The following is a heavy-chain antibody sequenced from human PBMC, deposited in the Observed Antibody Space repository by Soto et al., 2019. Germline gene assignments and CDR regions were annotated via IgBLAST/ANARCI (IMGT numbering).Heavy chain of an antibody. J-gene: IGHJ5*02. CDR2: IIPLLDTT. CDR1: GGTFSNDI. CDR3: ARDYYGSGSPDKNWFDP. D-gene: IGHD3-10*01. Sequence: SVKVSCKTSGGTFSNDIITWVRQAPGQGLEWMGRIIPLLDTTNYAQKFQGRVTITADRSTSTAHMELSSLRSEDTAVYYCARDYYGSGSPDKNWFDPWGQGTLVTVSS. V-gene: IGHV1-69*08.